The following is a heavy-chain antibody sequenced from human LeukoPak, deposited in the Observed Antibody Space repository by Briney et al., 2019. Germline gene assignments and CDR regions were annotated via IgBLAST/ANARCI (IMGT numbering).Heavy chain of an antibody. CDR2: IKQDGSEK. J-gene: IGHJ5*02. CDR1: GLTFSSYW. CDR3: ARDHANYDFWSGYYTPYNWFDP. V-gene: IGHV3-7*01. Sequence: PGGSLRLSCAASGLTFSSYWMSWVRQAPGKGLEWVANIKQDGSEKYYVDSVKGRFTISRDNAKNSLYLQMNSLRAEDTAVYYCARDHANYDFWSGYYTPYNWFDPWGQGTQVTVSS. D-gene: IGHD3-3*01.